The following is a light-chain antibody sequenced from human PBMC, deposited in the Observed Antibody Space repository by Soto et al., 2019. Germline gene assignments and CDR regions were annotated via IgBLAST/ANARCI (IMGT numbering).Light chain of an antibody. CDR3: QHYLTTPHP. CDR1: QTIFYNARNKDF. V-gene: IGKV4-1*01. J-gene: IGKJ2*01. CDR2: LAS. Sequence: DIVMTQSPDSLAVSLGERATINCKSSQTIFYNARNKDFLAWYQQKPVHPPKLLIYLASTRKSGVPDRFSGNGSGKDFTLTISSLLADDVALGFCQHYLTTPHPFGKGIRLEI.